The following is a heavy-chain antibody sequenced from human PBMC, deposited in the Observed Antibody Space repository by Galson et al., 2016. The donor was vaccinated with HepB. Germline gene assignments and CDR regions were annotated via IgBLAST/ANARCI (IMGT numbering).Heavy chain of an antibody. CDR1: SGSISNYY. Sequence: SETLSLTCTVSSGSISNYYWSWIRQPPGKGLEWIGYIYKSGTTNSNPSLKSRVTIPLDTSKNQFSLKLSSVTAADTAVYYCARVGTTVTTQALGMDVWGQGTTVTVSS. CDR3: ARVGTTVTTQALGMDV. V-gene: IGHV4-59*01. J-gene: IGHJ6*02. D-gene: IGHD4-17*01. CDR2: IYKSGTT.